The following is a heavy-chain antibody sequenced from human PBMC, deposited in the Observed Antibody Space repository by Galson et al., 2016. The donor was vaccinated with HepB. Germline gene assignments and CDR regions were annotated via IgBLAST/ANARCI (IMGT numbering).Heavy chain of an antibody. J-gene: IGHJ5*02. CDR2: IYYTGST. CDR1: GGSVSSGGYY. V-gene: IGHV4-61*08. CDR3: AKGVLFWFDP. D-gene: IGHD3-16*01. Sequence: SETLSLTCTVSGGSVSSGGYYWSWIRQPPGKGLEWIGYIYYTGSTNYNPSLKSRVTISVDTSKNQFSLNLNSVTAADTAVYYCAKGVLFWFDPWGQGTLVTVSS.